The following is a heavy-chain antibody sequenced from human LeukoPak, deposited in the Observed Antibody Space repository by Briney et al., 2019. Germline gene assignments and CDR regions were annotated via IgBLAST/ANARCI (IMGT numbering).Heavy chain of an antibody. CDR3: ARGGPVVVPATDY. CDR1: GFTFSSYS. Sequence: GGSLRLSCAASGFTFSSYSMNWVRQAPGKGLEWVSSISSSSSYIYYADSVKGRFTISRDNAKNSLYLQMNSLRAEDTVLYYCARGGPVVVPATDYWGQGTLVTVSS. J-gene: IGHJ4*02. V-gene: IGHV3-21*01. CDR2: ISSSSSYI. D-gene: IGHD2-2*01.